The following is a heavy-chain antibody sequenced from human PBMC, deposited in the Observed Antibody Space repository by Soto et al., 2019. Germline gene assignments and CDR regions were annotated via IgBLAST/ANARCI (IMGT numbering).Heavy chain of an antibody. CDR2: INHSGST. CDR1: GGSFSGYY. V-gene: IGHV4-34*01. CDR3: ARVSDGYNFDY. D-gene: IGHD5-12*01. J-gene: IGHJ4*02. Sequence: QVQLQQWGAGLLKPSETLSLTCAVYGGSFSGYYWSWIRQPPGKGLEWIGEINHSGSTNYNPSLKRRVTISVDTSKNQFSLKLSSVTAADTAVYYCARVSDGYNFDYWGQGTLVTVSS.